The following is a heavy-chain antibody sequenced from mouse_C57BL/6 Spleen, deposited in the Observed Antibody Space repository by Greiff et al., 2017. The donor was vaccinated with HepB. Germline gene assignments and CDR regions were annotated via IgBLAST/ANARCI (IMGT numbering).Heavy chain of an antibody. D-gene: IGHD2-2*01. CDR3: AGGGGFYYGYDVGFAY. CDR2: INPNNGGT. CDR1: GYTFTDYN. Sequence: EVQLQQSGPELVKPGASVKIPCKASGYTFTDYNMDWVKQSHGKSLEWIGDINPNNGGTIYNQKFKGKATLTVDKSSSTAYMELRSLESEDTAVYYCAGGGGFYYGYDVGFAYWGQGTLVTVSA. J-gene: IGHJ3*01. V-gene: IGHV1-18*01.